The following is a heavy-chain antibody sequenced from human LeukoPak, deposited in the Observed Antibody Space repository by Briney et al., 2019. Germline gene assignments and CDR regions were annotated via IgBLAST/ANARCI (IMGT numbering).Heavy chain of an antibody. CDR3: ARGFGSGYDLGSLY. D-gene: IGHD5-12*01. V-gene: IGHV3-66*01. CDR2: IYSGDST. CDR1: GFTVTSNS. J-gene: IGHJ4*02. Sequence: GGSLTLSWPVEGFTVTSNSVRWVRPLQEHVIEWVSVIYSGDSTYYADAVKGRFTISRDNAKNTLYLQMNSLRAEDTAVYYCARGFGSGYDLGSLYWGQGTLVTVSS.